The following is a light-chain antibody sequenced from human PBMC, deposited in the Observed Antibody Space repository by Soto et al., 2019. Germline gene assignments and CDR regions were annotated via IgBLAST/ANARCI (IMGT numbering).Light chain of an antibody. CDR3: QHYNSYPYT. CDR1: QTISSW. V-gene: IGKV1-5*03. CDR2: KAS. J-gene: IGKJ5*01. Sequence: IHMTHSPSTLSASVLYRVTITFLASQTISSWLAWYQQKPGKVPRLLIYKASSLESGVPSRFSGSGSGTEITLTISSVQPDDFATYYCQHYNSYPYTFGQGTRLEIK.